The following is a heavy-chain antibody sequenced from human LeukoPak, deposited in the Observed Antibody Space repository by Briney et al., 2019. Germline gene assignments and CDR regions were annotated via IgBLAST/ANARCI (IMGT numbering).Heavy chain of an antibody. V-gene: IGHV3-33*01. J-gene: IGHJ4*02. D-gene: IGHD5-24*01. Sequence: GGSLRLSCAASGFTFSSYGMHWVRQAPGKGLEWVAVIWYDGTNKYYADSVKGRFTISRDNSKNTLYLQMNSLSAEDTAVYYCARRDGYDFDYWAREPWSPSPQ. CDR2: IWYDGTNK. CDR1: GFTFSSYG. CDR3: ARRDGYDFDY.